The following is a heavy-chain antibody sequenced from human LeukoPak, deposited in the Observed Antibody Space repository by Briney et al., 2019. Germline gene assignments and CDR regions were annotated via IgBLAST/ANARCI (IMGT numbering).Heavy chain of an antibody. Sequence: GESLKISCKGSGYSFTSYWIGWVRQMPGKGLEWMGMIYPGDSDTRYSPSFQGQVTISADKSISTAYLQWSSLKASDTAMYYRGRSIGYTSGWYDPWGQGTQVTVSS. V-gene: IGHV5-51*01. J-gene: IGHJ5*02. CDR1: GYSFTSYW. CDR2: IYPGDSDT. D-gene: IGHD6-19*01. CDR3: GRSIGYTSGWYDP.